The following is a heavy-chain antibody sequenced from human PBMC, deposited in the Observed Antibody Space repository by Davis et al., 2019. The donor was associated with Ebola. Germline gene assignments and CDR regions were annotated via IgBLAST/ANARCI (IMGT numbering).Heavy chain of an antibody. CDR2: ISHSGST. V-gene: IGHV4-34*01. D-gene: IGHD4-11*01. CDR3: ARGPSLQLFDY. J-gene: IGHJ4*02. CDR1: GGSFSGYY. Sequence: SETLSLTCAVYGGSFSGYYWSWIRQPPGKGLEWIGEISHSGSTNYNPSLKSRVTISVDTSKNQFSLKLSSVTAADTAVYYCARGPSLQLFDYWGQGTLVTVSS.